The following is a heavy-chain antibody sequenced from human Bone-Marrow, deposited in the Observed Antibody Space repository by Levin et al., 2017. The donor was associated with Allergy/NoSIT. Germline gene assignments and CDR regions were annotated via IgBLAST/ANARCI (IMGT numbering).Heavy chain of an antibody. Sequence: SETLSLTCTVSGGSISSGDYYWNWIRQPPGMGLEWIGYIYYSGTAHYNATLKSRVTISVDTSKNHFSLNLISVTAADTAVDYCARDWSLTMVRGVIKGMNAFAIWGQGTMVTVSS. CDR3: ARDWSLTMVRGVIKGMNAFAI. V-gene: IGHV4-30-4*01. D-gene: IGHD3-10*01. CDR2: IYYSGTA. CDR1: GGSISSGDYY. J-gene: IGHJ3*02.